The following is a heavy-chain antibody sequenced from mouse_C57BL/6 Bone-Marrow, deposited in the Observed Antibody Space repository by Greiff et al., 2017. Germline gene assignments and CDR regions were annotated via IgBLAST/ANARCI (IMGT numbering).Heavy chain of an antibody. Sequence: QVQLQQPGAELVRPGSSVKLSCKASGYTFTSYWMHWVKQRPIQGLEWIGNIDPSDSETHYNQKFKDKATLTVDKSSSTAYMQLSSLTSEDSAVYYCARRGYDYDFGYWGPGTTLTVSS. J-gene: IGHJ2*01. CDR1: GYTFTSYW. V-gene: IGHV1-52*01. CDR2: IDPSDSET. D-gene: IGHD2-4*01. CDR3: ARRGYDYDFGY.